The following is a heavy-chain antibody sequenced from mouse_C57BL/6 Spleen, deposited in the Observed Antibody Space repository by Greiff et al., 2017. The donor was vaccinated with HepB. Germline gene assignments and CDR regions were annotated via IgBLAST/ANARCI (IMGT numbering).Heavy chain of an antibody. CDR2: IYPGDGDT. V-gene: IGHV1-82*01. D-gene: IGHD3-1*01. CDR3: ARERANFLYYAMDY. CDR1: GYAFSSSW. J-gene: IGHJ4*01. Sequence: QVQLQQSGPELVKPGASVKISCKASGYAFSSSWMNWVKQRPGKGLEWIGRIYPGDGDTNYNGKFKGKATLTADKSSSTAYMQLSSLTSEDSAVYFCARERANFLYYAMDYWGQGTSVTVSS.